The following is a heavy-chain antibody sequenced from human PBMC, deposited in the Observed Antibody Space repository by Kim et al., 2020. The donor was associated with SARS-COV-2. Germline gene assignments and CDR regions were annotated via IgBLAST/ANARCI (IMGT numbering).Heavy chain of an antibody. CDR2: IKQDGSEK. CDR1: GFTFSSYW. D-gene: IGHD6-13*01. Sequence: GGSLRLSCAASGFTFSSYWMSWVRQAPGKGLEWVANIKQDGSEKYYVDSVKGRFTISRDNAKNSLYLQMNSLRAEDTAVYYCARGQRKGSWYLYYYYGMDVWGQGTTVTVSS. J-gene: IGHJ6*02. CDR3: ARGQRKGSWYLYYYYGMDV. V-gene: IGHV3-7*01.